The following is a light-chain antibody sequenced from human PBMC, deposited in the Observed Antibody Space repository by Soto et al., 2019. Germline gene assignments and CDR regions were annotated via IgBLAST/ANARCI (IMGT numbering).Light chain of an antibody. V-gene: IGKV3-11*01. J-gene: IGKJ4*01. CDR3: QQRSNWPVN. CDR2: DAS. Sequence: EIVLTQSPGTLSLSPVERATLSCRASQSVSSYLAWYQQKPGQAPRLLIYDASNRATGIPARFSGSGSGTDFTLTISSLEPEDFAVYYCQQRSNWPVNFGGGTKVDIK. CDR1: QSVSSY.